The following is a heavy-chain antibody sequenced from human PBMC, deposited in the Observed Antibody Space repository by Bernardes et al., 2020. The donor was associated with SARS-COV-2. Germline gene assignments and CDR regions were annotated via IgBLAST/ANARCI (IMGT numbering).Heavy chain of an antibody. D-gene: IGHD3-16*02. Sequence: SVKVSCKASGGTFNFAISWVRQAPGQGLEWMGRIIPHLTMTHYAQKFLGRVRITADKSTNTAYMEVSSLRSEDTAVYYCASRGLGELSFDYWGQGTLVIVSS. J-gene: IGHJ4*02. CDR3: ASRGLGELSFDY. V-gene: IGHV1-69*04. CDR2: IIPHLTMT. CDR1: GGTFNFA.